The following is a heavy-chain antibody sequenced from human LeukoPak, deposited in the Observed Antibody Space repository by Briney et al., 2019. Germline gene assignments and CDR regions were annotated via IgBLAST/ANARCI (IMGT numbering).Heavy chain of an antibody. Sequence: ASVKVSCKASGYTFTGYYMNWVRQAPVQGLEWMGWINPDSGGTNYAQKFQGRVTMTRDTSISTVYMDLSMLRSDDTAIYYCVREARAGNWFDPWGQGTLVIVSS. CDR3: VREARAGNWFDP. CDR1: GYTFTGYY. CDR2: INPDSGGT. J-gene: IGHJ5*02. V-gene: IGHV1-2*02.